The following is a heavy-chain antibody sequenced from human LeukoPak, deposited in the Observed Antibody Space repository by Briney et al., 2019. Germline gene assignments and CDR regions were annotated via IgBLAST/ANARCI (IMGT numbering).Heavy chain of an antibody. CDR2: IYPGDSDT. D-gene: IGHD3-22*01. CDR3: ARLQYYYDSSGYYFRD. J-gene: IGHJ4*02. CDR1: GYSFTSYW. V-gene: IGHV5-51*01. Sequence: PGESLKISCKGSGYSFTSYWIGWVRQIPGKGLEWMGIIYPGDSDTRYSPSFQGQVTISADKSISTAYLQWSSLKASDTAMYYCARLQYYYDSSGYYFRDWGQGTLVTVSS.